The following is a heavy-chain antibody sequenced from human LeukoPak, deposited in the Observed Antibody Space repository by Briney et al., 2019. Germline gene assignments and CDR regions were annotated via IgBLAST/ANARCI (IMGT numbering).Heavy chain of an antibody. CDR1: GLTFSTYG. D-gene: IGHD4-17*01. V-gene: IGHV3-7*01. CDR2: IQQDGSEK. CDR3: AREGHDYGDLFDY. J-gene: IGHJ4*02. Sequence: GGSLRLSCAASGLTFSTYGMNWVRQAPGKGLEWVANIQQDGSEKYNVDSVKGRFTISRDNAKNSLYLQMNSLRAEDTAVYYCAREGHDYGDLFDYWGQGTLVTVSS.